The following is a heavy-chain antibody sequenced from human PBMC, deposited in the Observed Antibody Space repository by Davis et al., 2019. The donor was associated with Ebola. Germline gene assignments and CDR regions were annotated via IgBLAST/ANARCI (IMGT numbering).Heavy chain of an antibody. D-gene: IGHD5-18*01. CDR1: GGSISSSSYY. CDR2: IYYSGST. V-gene: IGHV4-39*07. Sequence: SETLSLTCTVPGGSISSSSYYWGSIRQPPGKGLEWTGSIYYSGSTYYNPSLKSRVTISVDTSKNQFSLKLSSVTAADTAVYYCARGRRPIQLWLIWWFDPWGQGTLVTVSS. CDR3: ARGRRPIQLWLIWWFDP. J-gene: IGHJ5*02.